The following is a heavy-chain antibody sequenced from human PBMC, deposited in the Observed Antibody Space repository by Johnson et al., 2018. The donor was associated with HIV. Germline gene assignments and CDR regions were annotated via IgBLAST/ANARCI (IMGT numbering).Heavy chain of an antibody. CDR2: ISYDGSNK. D-gene: IGHD6-19*01. V-gene: IGHV3-30*03. Sequence: VQLVESGGGVVQPGRSLRLSCAASGFTFSSYGMHWVRQAPGKGLEWVAVISYDGSNKYYADSVKGRFTISRDNSKNTLYLQMNSLRAEDTAVYYCAIIAVAVSGDAFDIWGQGTMVTVYS. CDR1: GFTFSSYG. CDR3: AIIAVAVSGDAFDI. J-gene: IGHJ3*02.